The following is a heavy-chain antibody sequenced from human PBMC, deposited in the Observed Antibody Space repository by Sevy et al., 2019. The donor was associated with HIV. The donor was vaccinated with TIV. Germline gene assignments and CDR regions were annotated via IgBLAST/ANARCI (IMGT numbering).Heavy chain of an antibody. CDR1: GFTFSSYW. CDR3: ARDRAGEMATIDIYYYYGMDV. CDR2: INSDGSST. Sequence: GESLKISCAASGFTFSSYWMHWVRQAPGKGLVWVSRINSDGSSTSYADSVKGRFTISRDNAKNTLYLQMNSLRAEDTAVYYCARDRAGEMATIDIYYYYGMDVWGQGTTVTVSS. J-gene: IGHJ6*02. D-gene: IGHD5-12*01. V-gene: IGHV3-74*01.